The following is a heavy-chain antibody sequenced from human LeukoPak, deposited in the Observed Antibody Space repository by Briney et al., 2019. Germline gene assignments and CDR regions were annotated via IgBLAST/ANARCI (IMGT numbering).Heavy chain of an antibody. D-gene: IGHD3/OR15-3a*01. Sequence: PSETLSLTCAVYGGSFSSYYWSWIRQPPGKGLEWIGYIYYSGSTNYNPSLKSRVTISVDTSKNQFSLRLSSVTAADTAVYYCARAEGLAFDYWGQGTLVTVSS. CDR3: ARAEGLAFDY. J-gene: IGHJ4*02. V-gene: IGHV4-59*01. CDR2: IYYSGST. CDR1: GGSFSSYY.